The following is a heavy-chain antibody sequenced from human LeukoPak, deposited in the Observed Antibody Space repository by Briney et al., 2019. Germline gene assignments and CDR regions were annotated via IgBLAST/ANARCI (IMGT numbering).Heavy chain of an antibody. CDR2: ISSSGSTI. V-gene: IGHV3-11*04. Sequence: GGSLRLSCAASGFTFSDYYMSWIRQAPGKGLEWVSYISSSGSTIYYADSVKGRFTISRDNAKNSLYLQMNSLRAEDTAVYYCARDTYYYDSSVYYGDPWGQGTLVTVSS. J-gene: IGHJ5*02. CDR1: GFTFSDYY. D-gene: IGHD3-22*01. CDR3: ARDTYYYDSSVYYGDP.